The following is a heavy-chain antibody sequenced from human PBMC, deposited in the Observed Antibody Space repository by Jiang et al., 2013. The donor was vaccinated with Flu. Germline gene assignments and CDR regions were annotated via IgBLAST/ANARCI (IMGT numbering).Heavy chain of an antibody. CDR2: MNPNSGNT. V-gene: IGHV1-8*01. J-gene: IGHJ5*02. CDR1: GYTFINYD. CDR3: ALDYGGNSGWFDP. Sequence: GAEVKKPGASVKVSCKASGYTFINYDINWVRQAPGQGLEWMGWMNPNSGNTGYAQRFQGRVTMTRDTSKSTAYMELSSLRSEDTAVYYCALDYGGNSGWFDPWGRGTLVTVSS. D-gene: IGHD4-23*01.